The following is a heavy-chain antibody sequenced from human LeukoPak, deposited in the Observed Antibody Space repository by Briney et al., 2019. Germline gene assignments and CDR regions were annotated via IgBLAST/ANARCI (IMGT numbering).Heavy chain of an antibody. CDR3: ARGPIVAPDH. D-gene: IGHD5-12*01. V-gene: IGHV3-21*01. Sequence: GSLRLSCAASGFTFSSYSMNWVRQAPGKGLEWVSSINSGSSYKYYADSLKGRFTISRDNAKNSLYLQMNSPRAEDTAVYYCARGPIVAPDHWGQGTLVTVSS. J-gene: IGHJ4*02. CDR2: INSGSSYK. CDR1: GFTFSSYS.